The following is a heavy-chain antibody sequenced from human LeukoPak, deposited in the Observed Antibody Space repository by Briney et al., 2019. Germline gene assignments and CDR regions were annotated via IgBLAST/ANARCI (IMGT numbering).Heavy chain of an antibody. Sequence: GGSLRLSCAASGFTFSSYAMSWVRQAPGKGLEWVSGISGSGGSTYYADSVKGRFTISRDDARNTLYLQVNSLRVEDTAVYFCARGGSDTAMAHDYWGQGTLVTVSS. CDR3: ARGGSDTAMAHDY. D-gene: IGHD5-18*01. CDR2: ISGSGGST. V-gene: IGHV3-23*01. CDR1: GFTFSSYA. J-gene: IGHJ4*02.